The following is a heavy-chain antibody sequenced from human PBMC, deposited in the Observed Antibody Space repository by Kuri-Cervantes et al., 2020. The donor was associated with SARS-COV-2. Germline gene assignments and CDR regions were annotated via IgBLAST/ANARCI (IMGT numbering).Heavy chain of an antibody. CDR2: IYYTGST. CDR1: GGSISTTNYY. J-gene: IGHJ3*02. Sequence: GSLRLSCAVSGGSISTTNYYWAWIRQPPGKVPEWIASIYYTGSTSYKPSLKTRATISLDTSKTHFSLNLRSVTAADTAVYFCAKNPFPEVGNSGWAFDIWGQGTVVTVSS. V-gene: IGHV4-39*07. D-gene: IGHD6-13*01. CDR3: AKNPFPEVGNSGWAFDI.